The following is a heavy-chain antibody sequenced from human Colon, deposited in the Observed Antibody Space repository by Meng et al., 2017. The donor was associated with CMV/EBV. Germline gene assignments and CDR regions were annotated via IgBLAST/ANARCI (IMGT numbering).Heavy chain of an antibody. D-gene: IGHD4-17*01. V-gene: IGHV3-23*01. CDR1: GYSFTSYW. J-gene: IGHJ4*02. CDR2: ISRSATVT. CDR3: AKGNLGNGDLDY. Sequence: GESLKISCKGSGYSFTSYWIGWVRQAPGKGPEWIAYISRSATVTYYADSMEGRFTISRDTPKNTLFLQMNNVIGDDTAIYYCAKGNLGNGDLDYWGQGTLVTVSS.